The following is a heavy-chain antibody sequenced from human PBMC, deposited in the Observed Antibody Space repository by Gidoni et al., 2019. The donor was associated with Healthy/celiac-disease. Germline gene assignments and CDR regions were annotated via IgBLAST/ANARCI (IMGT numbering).Heavy chain of an antibody. J-gene: IGHJ6*02. Sequence: SGFTFSSYAMHWVRQAPGKGLEYVSAISSNGGSTYYADSVKGRFTISRDNSKNTLYLQMGSLRAEDMAVYYCARTSGSITIFGVVIILSMFFHYYYYGMDVWGQGTTVTVSS. CDR1: GFTFSSYA. CDR3: ARTSGSITIFGVVIILSMFFHYYYYGMDV. V-gene: IGHV3-64*02. CDR2: ISSNGGST. D-gene: IGHD3-3*01.